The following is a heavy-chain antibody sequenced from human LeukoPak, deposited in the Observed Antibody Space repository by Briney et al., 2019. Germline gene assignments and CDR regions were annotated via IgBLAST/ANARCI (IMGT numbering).Heavy chain of an antibody. CDR1: GYTFTGYY. Sequence: ASVKVSCKASGYTFTGYYMHWVRQAPGQGLEGMGWINPNSGGTNYAQKFQGRVTTTRDTSISTAYMELSRLRSDDTAVYYCARGLQMATIPFDYWGQGTLVTVSS. D-gene: IGHD5-24*01. J-gene: IGHJ4*02. V-gene: IGHV1-2*02. CDR3: ARGLQMATIPFDY. CDR2: INPNSGGT.